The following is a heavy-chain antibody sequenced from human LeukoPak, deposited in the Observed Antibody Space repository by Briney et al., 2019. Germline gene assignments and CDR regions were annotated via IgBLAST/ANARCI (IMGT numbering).Heavy chain of an antibody. CDR2: ISAYNGNT. Sequence: ASVKVSCKASGYTFTSYGISWVRQAPGQGLEWMGWISAYNGNTNYAQKLQGRVTMTTDTSTSTAYMELRSLRSDDTAVYYCARDLATWDYYGSGSPRWFDPWGQGTLVTVSS. J-gene: IGHJ5*02. CDR1: GYTFTSYG. CDR3: ARDLATWDYYGSGSPRWFDP. D-gene: IGHD3-10*01. V-gene: IGHV1-18*01.